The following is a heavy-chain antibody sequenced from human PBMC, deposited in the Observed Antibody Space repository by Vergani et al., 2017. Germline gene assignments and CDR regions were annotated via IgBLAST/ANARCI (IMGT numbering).Heavy chain of an antibody. CDR3: AGGAILRGSGCYMDV. V-gene: IGHV1-69*14. D-gene: IGHD1-26*01. CDR1: GGTFSSYA. CDR2: IIPIFGTA. J-gene: IGHJ6*03. Sequence: QVQLMQSGAEVKKLGSSLKVSCKASGGTFSSYAISWVRQAPGQGLEWMGRIIPIFGTATYAQKFQGRVTITADKSTITAYLELSSLRSEDTAVYYCAGGAILRGSGCYMDVWGKGTTVTVSS.